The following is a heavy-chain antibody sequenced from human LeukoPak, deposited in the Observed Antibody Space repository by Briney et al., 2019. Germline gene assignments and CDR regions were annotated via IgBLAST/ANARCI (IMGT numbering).Heavy chain of an antibody. CDR2: IYYSGST. D-gene: IGHD1-26*01. CDR3: ARDIGRKPPH. J-gene: IGHJ1*01. CDR1: GGSISSYY. V-gene: IGHV4-59*12. Sequence: SETLSLTCTVSGGSISSYYWSWIRQPPGKGLEWIGYIYYSGSTNYNPSLKSRVTISVDTSKNQFSLKLSSVTAEDTAVYYCARDIGRKPPHWGQGTLVTVSS.